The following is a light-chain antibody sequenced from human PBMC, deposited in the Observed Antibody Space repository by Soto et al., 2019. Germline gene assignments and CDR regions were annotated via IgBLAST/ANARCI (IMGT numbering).Light chain of an antibody. V-gene: IGKV3-11*01. CDR3: QQHSNWPLT. CDR2: DAS. J-gene: IGKJ4*01. Sequence: EIVLTQSPATLSLSPGERATLSCRASQSVSSYLAWYQQKPGQAPRLLIYDASSRATGIPARFSGRGSGTDYTLTIRRLEPEEFAVYYCQQHSNWPLTFGGETKVEIK. CDR1: QSVSSY.